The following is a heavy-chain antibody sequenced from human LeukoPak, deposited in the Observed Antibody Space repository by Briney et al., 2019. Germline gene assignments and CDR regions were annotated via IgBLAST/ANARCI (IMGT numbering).Heavy chain of an antibody. CDR3: ARVSSSSSFDY. J-gene: IGHJ4*02. CDR1: GGSISTYH. D-gene: IGHD6-6*01. CDR2: VYYIGTT. V-gene: IGHV4-59*01. Sequence: SETLSLTCTVSGGSISTYHWSWIRQPPGKGLEWIGYVYYIGTTNYSPSLKSRVTISVDTPKNQFSLKLTSVTAADTAIYFCARVSSSSSFDYWGQGTLVTVSS.